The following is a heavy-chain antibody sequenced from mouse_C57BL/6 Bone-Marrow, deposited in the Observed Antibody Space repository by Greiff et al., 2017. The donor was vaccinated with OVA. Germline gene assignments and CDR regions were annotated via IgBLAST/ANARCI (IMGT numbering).Heavy chain of an antibody. J-gene: IGHJ3*01. Sequence: VKLQESGAELVRPGSSVKLSCKASGYTFTSYWMDWVKQRPGQGLEWIGNIYPSDSETHYNQKFKDKATLTVDKSSSTAYMQLSSLTSEDSAVYYCARGDSNTWFAYWGQGTLVTVSA. CDR3: ARGDSNTWFAY. D-gene: IGHD2-5*01. CDR2: IYPSDSET. V-gene: IGHV1-61*01. CDR1: GYTFTSYW.